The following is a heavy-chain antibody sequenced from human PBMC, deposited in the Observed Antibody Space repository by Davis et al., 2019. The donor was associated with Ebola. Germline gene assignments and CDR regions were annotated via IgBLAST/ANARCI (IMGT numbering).Heavy chain of an antibody. CDR3: ARLASP. CDR2: IYYSGST. CDR1: GDSLRSYY. J-gene: IGHJ5*02. Sequence: MPSETLSLTCTVSGDSLRSYYWSWIRQPPGKGLEWIGYIYYSGSTNYNPSLKSRVTITVDTSQNQFSLKLSSVTAADTAFYYCARLASPWGQGTLVTVSS. V-gene: IGHV4-59*08.